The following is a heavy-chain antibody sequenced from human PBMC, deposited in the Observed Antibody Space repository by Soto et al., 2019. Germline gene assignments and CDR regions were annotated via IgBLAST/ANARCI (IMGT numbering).Heavy chain of an antibody. V-gene: IGHV3-11*01. CDR2: ISRGGNTV. CDR3: ARQSNGYVDY. Sequence: GGSLRLSCAASGFTFSDYYFNWIRQAPGKGLEWVSYISRGGNTVYYADSVRGRFTISRDNAKNSLYLQMNSLRVEDTAVYYCARQSNGYVDYWGQGTLVTVSS. CDR1: GFTFSDYY. D-gene: IGHD2-8*01. J-gene: IGHJ4*02.